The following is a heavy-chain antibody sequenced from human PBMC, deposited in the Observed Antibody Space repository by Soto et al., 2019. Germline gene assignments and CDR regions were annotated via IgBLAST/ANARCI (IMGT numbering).Heavy chain of an antibody. CDR2: IYYSGST. CDR3: ARVGAVSGIQLNPYYYGMDV. J-gene: IGHJ6*02. V-gene: IGHV4-61*08. CDR1: GGSISSGGYS. D-gene: IGHD5-18*01. Sequence: PSETLSLTCAVSGGSISSGGYSWSWIRQPPGKGLEWIGYIYYSGSTNYNPSLKSRVIISVDTSKNQFSLKLSSVTAADTAVYYCARVGAVSGIQLNPYYYGMDVWGQGTTVTVSS.